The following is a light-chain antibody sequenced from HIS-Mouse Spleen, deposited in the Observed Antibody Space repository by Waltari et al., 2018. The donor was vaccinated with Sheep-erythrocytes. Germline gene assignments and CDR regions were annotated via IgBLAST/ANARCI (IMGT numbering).Light chain of an antibody. J-gene: IGLJ3*02. CDR2: EGS. CDR1: SSDVGRYTL. CDR3: CSYAGSSTPWV. V-gene: IGLV2-23*01. Sequence: QSALTQPASVSGSPGQSITIPSTGTSSDVGRYTLVSWYQQHPGKAPKLMIYEGSKRPSGVSNRFSGSKSGNTASLTISGLQAEDEADYYCCSYAGSSTPWVFGGGTKLTVL.